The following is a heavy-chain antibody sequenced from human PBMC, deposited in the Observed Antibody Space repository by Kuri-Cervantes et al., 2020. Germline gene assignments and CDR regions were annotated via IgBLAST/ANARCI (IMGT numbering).Heavy chain of an antibody. D-gene: IGHD1-26*01. J-gene: IGHJ4*02. CDR2: IGTAGDT. CDR3: VKWAGYGDN. CDR1: GFTLNNYD. Sequence: GESLKISCAASGFTLNNYDMHWVRQPRGKGLEWVSAIGTAGDTYYAGPVNGRFTISRDNSKNTVYLQMNSLRAEDTAVYYCVKWAGYGDNWGQGTLVTVSS. V-gene: IGHV3-13*01.